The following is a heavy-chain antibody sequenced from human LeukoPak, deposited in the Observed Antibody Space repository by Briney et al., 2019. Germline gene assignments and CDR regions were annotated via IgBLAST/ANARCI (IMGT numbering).Heavy chain of an antibody. D-gene: IGHD5-12*01. CDR3: TRYSGYSDY. Sequence: GGSLRLSCTASGFTFADHAMSWVRQAPGKGLEWVGFIRSNTAYGGTTEYAASVQGRFTISRDDSKSIAYLQMNSLKTEDTAVYYCTRYSGYSDYWGRGTLVTVSS. J-gene: IGHJ4*02. CDR1: GFTFADHA. CDR2: IRSNTAYGGTT. V-gene: IGHV3-49*04.